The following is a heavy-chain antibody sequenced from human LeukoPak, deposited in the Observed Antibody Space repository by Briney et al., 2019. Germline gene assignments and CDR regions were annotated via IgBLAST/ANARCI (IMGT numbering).Heavy chain of an antibody. V-gene: IGHV1-24*01. Sequence: ASVKVSCKVSGYTLTELSMHWVRQAPGKRLEWMGGFDPEDGETIYAQKFQGRVTMTEDTSTDTAYMELSSLRSEDTAVYYCATALAAADPGRYYYYYMDVWGKGTTVTVSS. CDR2: FDPEDGET. CDR1: GYTLTELS. D-gene: IGHD6-13*01. J-gene: IGHJ6*03. CDR3: ATALAAADPGRYYYYYMDV.